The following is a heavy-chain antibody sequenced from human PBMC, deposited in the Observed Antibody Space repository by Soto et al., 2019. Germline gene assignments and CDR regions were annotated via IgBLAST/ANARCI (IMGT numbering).Heavy chain of an antibody. J-gene: IGHJ3*02. CDR3: AKELREGGRVSFDSFDI. D-gene: IGHD1-26*01. V-gene: IGHV3-23*01. Sequence: EVQLLESGGGLVQPGGSLRVSCAASGFSFSNYAMSWVRQAPGKGLEWVSGVSGNDGRTFYADSVRCQFTISRDNSKITHYLQMNSLRAENTAVYHCAKELREGGRVSFDSFDIWGQGTTVFVPP. CDR2: VSGNDGRT. CDR1: GFSFSNYA.